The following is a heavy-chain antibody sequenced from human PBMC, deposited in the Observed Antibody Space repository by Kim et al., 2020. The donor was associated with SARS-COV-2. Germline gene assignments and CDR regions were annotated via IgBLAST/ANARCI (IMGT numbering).Heavy chain of an antibody. V-gene: IGHV3-30*01. D-gene: IGHD6-19*01. CDR3: ARDMTPEGRGSGFDY. J-gene: IGHJ4*02. Sequence: DTVKGRFTSSRDNSKDTLYLQMNSLRAEDTAVYYCARDMTPEGRGSGFDYWGQGTLVTVSS.